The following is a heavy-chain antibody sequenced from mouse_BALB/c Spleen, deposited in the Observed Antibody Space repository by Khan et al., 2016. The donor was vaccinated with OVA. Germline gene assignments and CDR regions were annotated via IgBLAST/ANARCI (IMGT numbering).Heavy chain of an antibody. D-gene: IGHD2-13*01. CDR3: AKSPYGDFAY. J-gene: IGHJ3*01. Sequence: EVELVESGGGLVKPGGSLKLSCAASGFTFSTYAMSWVRQTPEKRLEWVATISSDGDYTYYPDNVTGRFTISRDNVKNTLYLQMSSLRSEDTAMCFCAKSPYGDFAYWGQGTLVTVSA. CDR1: GFTFSTYA. V-gene: IGHV5-9-3*01. CDR2: ISSDGDYT.